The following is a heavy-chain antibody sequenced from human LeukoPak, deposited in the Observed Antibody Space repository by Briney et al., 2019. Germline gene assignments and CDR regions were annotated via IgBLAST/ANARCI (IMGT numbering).Heavy chain of an antibody. CDR1: GGTFSSYA. J-gene: IGHJ4*02. CDR2: IIPIFGTA. Sequence: SVKVSCKASGGTFSSYAISWVRQAPGQGLEWMGGIIPIFGTANYAQKFQGRVTITADESTSTAYMELSSLRSEDTAVYYCARPSGAYCGGDCYRLPYFDYWGQGTLVTVSS. D-gene: IGHD2-21*02. V-gene: IGHV1-69*13. CDR3: ARPSGAYCGGDCYRLPYFDY.